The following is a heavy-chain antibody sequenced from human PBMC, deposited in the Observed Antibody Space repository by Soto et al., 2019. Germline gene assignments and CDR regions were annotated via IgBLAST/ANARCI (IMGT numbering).Heavy chain of an antibody. D-gene: IGHD3-22*01. CDR2: INSDGSST. J-gene: IGHJ4*02. V-gene: IGHV3-74*01. CDR1: GFTFSSYW. Sequence: GGSLRLSCAASGFTFSSYWMHWVRQAPGKGLVWVSRINSDGSSTSYADSVKGRFTISRDNSKNTLYLQMNSLRAEDTAVYYCAKVGYYDSSGYFSPLDYWGQGTLVTVSS. CDR3: AKVGYYDSSGYFSPLDY.